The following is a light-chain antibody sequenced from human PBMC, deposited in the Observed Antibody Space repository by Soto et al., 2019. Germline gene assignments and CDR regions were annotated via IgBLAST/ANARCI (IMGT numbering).Light chain of an antibody. V-gene: IGKV1-5*03. Sequence: IQMTQSPSTLSASVGDRVILTCRASQSVSSWLAWYQQRPGKAPXXLIYEASTLQSGVPARFSGSGSGTEFTLTISSLQPDDFATYYCQQYNTYSTFGQGTKVDIK. J-gene: IGKJ1*01. CDR3: QQYNTYST. CDR1: QSVSSW. CDR2: EAS.